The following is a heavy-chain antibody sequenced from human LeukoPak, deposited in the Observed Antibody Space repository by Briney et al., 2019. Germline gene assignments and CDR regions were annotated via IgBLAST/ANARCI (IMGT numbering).Heavy chain of an antibody. J-gene: IGHJ3*01. CDR1: GFTFSTDS. CDR2: LKAVVSEK. Sequence: GGSLRLSCAASGFTFSTDSMSWVRQAPGNGLEWVATLKAVVSEKYYVDSVKGRFTISRDNAKNSLSLQMHSLRDEDTAVYYCVRDQGYCTSASCRGDAFDVWGQGSMVSVSS. D-gene: IGHD2-2*01. CDR3: VRDQGYCTSASCRGDAFDV. V-gene: IGHV3-7*01.